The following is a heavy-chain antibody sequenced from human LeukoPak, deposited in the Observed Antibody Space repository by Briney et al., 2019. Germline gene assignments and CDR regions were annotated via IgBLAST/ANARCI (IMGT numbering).Heavy chain of an antibody. CDR2: INPNSGGT. D-gene: IGHD6-13*01. V-gene: IGHV1-2*02. CDR1: GYTFTGYY. J-gene: IGHJ6*03. CDR3: ARGGSSWNYYYYMDV. Sequence: ASVKVSCKASGYTFTGYYMHWVRQAPGQGLEWMGWINPNSGGTNYAQKLQGRVTMTRDTSISTAYMELSRLRSDDTAVYYCARGGSSWNYYYYMDVWGKGTTVTVSS.